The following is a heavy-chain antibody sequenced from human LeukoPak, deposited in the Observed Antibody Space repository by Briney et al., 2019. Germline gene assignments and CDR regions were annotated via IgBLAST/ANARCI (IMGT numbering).Heavy chain of an antibody. CDR1: GFTFSSYE. CDR3: ARGHYYDSSGYYWSDAFDI. V-gene: IGHV3-48*03. J-gene: IGHJ3*02. CDR2: ISSSGSTI. D-gene: IGHD3-22*01. Sequence: PGGSLRLSCAASGFTFSSYEMNWVRQAPGKGLEWVSYISSSGSTIYYADSVKGRFTISKDNPKNYLYLQMNSLRAEDTAVYYCARGHYYDSSGYYWSDAFDIWGQGTMVTVSS.